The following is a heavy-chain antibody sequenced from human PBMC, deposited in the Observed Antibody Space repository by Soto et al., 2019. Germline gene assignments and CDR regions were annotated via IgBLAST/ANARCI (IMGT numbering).Heavy chain of an antibody. J-gene: IGHJ3*02. Sequence: PGGSLRLSCAASGFTFSSYAMSWVRQAPGKGLEWVSAISGSGGSTYYADSVKGRFTISRDNSKNTLYLQMSSLRAEDTAVYYCAKFKMIVVVTRPDAFDIWGQGTMVTVSS. CDR1: GFTFSSYA. CDR3: AKFKMIVVVTRPDAFDI. V-gene: IGHV3-23*01. CDR2: ISGSGGST. D-gene: IGHD3-22*01.